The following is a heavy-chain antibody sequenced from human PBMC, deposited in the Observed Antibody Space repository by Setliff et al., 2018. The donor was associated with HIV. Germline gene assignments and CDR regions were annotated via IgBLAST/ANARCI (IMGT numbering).Heavy chain of an antibody. CDR2: FSYNRGR. V-gene: IGHV4-39*01. J-gene: IGHJ5*02. CDR3: VKHVDSDFSGDPDWFDP. D-gene: IGHD2-15*01. Sequence: SETLSLTCTVSGDSVSTRNSFWGWIRQPPGKGLEWIGSFSYNRGRRYTPSLKSRVTISVDMSKNQFSLNLNSVTAADTAVYYCVKHVDSDFSGDPDWFDPWGQGTLVTVSS. CDR1: GDSVSTRNSF.